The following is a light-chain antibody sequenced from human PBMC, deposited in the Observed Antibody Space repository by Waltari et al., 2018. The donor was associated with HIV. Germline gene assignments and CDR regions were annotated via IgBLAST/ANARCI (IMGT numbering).Light chain of an antibody. J-gene: IGLJ2*01. CDR2: DTK. V-gene: IGLV1-40*01. Sequence: QSVLTQPPSVSGAPGQRVTIACTGGSPNIGAGYDVHWYRKFPGTAPKLLIYDTKKRPSGVPDRFSGSKSGTSASLAITGLQAEDEADYYCQSFDSSLSAVIFGGGTKLTVL. CDR1: SPNIGAGYD. CDR3: QSFDSSLSAVI.